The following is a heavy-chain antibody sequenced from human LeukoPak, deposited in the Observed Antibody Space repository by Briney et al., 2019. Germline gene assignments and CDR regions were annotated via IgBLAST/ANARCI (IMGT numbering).Heavy chain of an antibody. Sequence: GGSLRLSCAASGFTFSSYWMHWVRQAPGKGLVWVSRINSDGSSTTYADSVKGRFTISRDNAKNTLYLQMNSLRAEDTAAYYCARAKLASQTAWFDPWCQGTLVTVSS. V-gene: IGHV3-74*01. CDR2: INSDGSST. D-gene: IGHD6-13*01. J-gene: IGHJ5*02. CDR1: GFTFSSYW. CDR3: ARAKLASQTAWFDP.